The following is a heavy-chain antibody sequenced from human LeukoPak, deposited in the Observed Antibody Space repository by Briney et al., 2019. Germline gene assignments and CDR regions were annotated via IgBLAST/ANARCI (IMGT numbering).Heavy chain of an antibody. V-gene: IGHV3-23*01. Sequence: GGSLRLSCAASGFTFGICAMSWVRQAPGKGLEWVAPIGSSDIYYVSSVKGRFTVSRDNSQHTLYLQLNSLRAEDTAVYYCAKDATPGNSIWDYFARWGPGTLVTVSS. J-gene: IGHJ4*02. CDR1: GFTFGICA. CDR2: IGSSDI. CDR3: AKDATPGNSIWDYFAR. D-gene: IGHD1-7*01.